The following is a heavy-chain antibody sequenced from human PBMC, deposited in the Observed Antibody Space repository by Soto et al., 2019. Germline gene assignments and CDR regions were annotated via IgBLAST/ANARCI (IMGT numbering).Heavy chain of an antibody. Sequence: SETLSLTCTVSGGSISSSSYYWGWIRQPPGKGLEWIGSIYYSGSTYYNPSLKSRVTISVDTSKNQFSLKLSSVTAADTAVYYCARVYYDFWGGYSLNWFDPWGQGTLVTVSS. D-gene: IGHD3-3*01. V-gene: IGHV4-39*01. CDR3: ARVYYDFWGGYSLNWFDP. J-gene: IGHJ5*02. CDR1: GGSISSSSYY. CDR2: IYYSGST.